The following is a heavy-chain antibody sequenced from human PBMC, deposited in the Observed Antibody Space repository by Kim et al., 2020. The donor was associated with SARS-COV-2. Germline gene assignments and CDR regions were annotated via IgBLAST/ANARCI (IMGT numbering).Heavy chain of an antibody. D-gene: IGHD3-3*01. CDR2: ISYDGSNK. CDR1: GFTFSSYA. J-gene: IGHJ4*02. CDR3: ARAGSPRYDFWGGYPDFDY. V-gene: IGHV3-30-3*01. Sequence: GGSLRLSCAASGFTFSSYAMHWVRQAPGKGLEWVAVISYDGSNKYYADSVKGRFTISRDNSKNTLYLQMNSLRAEDTAVYYCARAGSPRYDFWGGYPDFDYWGQGTLVTVSS.